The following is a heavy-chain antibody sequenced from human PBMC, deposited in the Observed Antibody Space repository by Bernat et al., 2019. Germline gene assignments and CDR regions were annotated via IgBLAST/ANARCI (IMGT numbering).Heavy chain of an antibody. J-gene: IGHJ4*02. V-gene: IGHV3-23*04. CDR1: GAIFSSYA. CDR3: AKGAAGGWSSFDS. CDR2: ISGSTGNT. D-gene: IGHD6-19*01. Sequence: EVQLVESGGGLVQSGGSLRLSCVASGAIFSSYAMTWVRQAPGKWLECVSLISGSTGNTYYADSVKGRFTISRDNSKNTLYLQMNSLRAEDTAVYYCAKGAAGGWSSFDSWGQGTLVTVSS.